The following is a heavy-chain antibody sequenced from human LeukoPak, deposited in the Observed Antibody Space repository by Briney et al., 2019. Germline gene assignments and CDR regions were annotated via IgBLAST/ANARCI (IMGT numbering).Heavy chain of an antibody. D-gene: IGHD3-10*02. CDR3: ARDVSLGYFDY. V-gene: IGHV4-34*01. J-gene: IGHJ4*02. Sequence: SETLSLTCAVYGGSFSGYYWSWIRQSPGKGLEWIGEINHSGSTNYNPSLKSRVTISVDRSKNQFSLKLSSVTAADTAVYYCARDVSLGYFDYWGQGTLVTVSS. CDR2: INHSGST. CDR1: GGSFSGYY.